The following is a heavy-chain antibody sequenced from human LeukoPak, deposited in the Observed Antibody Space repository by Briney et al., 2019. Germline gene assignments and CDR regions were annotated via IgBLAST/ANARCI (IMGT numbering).Heavy chain of an antibody. J-gene: IGHJ4*02. CDR1: GGSISSYY. CDR3: ARHKPGPFDY. CDR2: IYYSGST. V-gene: IGHV4-59*08. Sequence: SETLSLTCTVSGGSISSYYWSWIRQPPGKGLEWIGYIYYSGSTNYNPSLKSRVTISVDTSKNQFSLNLSSVTAADTAVYYCARHKPGPFDYWGQGTLVTVSS.